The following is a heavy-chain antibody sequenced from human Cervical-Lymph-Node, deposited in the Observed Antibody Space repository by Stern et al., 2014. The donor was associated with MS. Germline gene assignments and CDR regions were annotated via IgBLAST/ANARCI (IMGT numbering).Heavy chain of an antibody. CDR3: ARDGGGVDI. D-gene: IGHD2-8*01. V-gene: IGHV1-69*17. Sequence: VQLVQSGAEAKKPGSSVKVSCKASGGTFSSYAIRWVRQAPGQGLEWVGGIIPSIGIANHAQKFQGRVTITADKSTNTGYMELSSLRSEDTALYYCARDGGGVDIWGQGTMVSVSS. J-gene: IGHJ3*02. CDR2: IIPSIGIA. CDR1: GGTFSSYA.